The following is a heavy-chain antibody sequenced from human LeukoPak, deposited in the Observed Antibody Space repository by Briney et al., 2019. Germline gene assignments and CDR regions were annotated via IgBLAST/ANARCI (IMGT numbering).Heavy chain of an antibody. Sequence: ASVKVSCKVSGYTLTELSMHWVRQAPGKGLEWMGGFDPEDGETIYAQKFQGRVTMTEDTSTDTAYMELSSLRSEDTAVYYCATVAVVAATLAFDYWGQGTLVTVSS. CDR1: GYTLTELS. D-gene: IGHD2-15*01. J-gene: IGHJ4*02. V-gene: IGHV1-24*01. CDR2: FDPEDGET. CDR3: ATVAVVAATLAFDY.